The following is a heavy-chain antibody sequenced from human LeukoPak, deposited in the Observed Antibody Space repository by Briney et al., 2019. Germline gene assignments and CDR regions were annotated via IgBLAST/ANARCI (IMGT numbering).Heavy chain of an antibody. Sequence: GGSLRLSCAASGFTFSSYAMSWVRQAPGKGLEWVSAISGSGGSTYYADSVKGRFTISRDNSKNTLYLQMNSLRAEDTAVYYCAKDPLQYDYYYYMDVWGKGTTVTVSS. CDR1: GFTFSSYA. CDR2: ISGSGGST. J-gene: IGHJ6*03. V-gene: IGHV3-23*01. CDR3: AKDPLQYDYYYYMDV. D-gene: IGHD4-11*01.